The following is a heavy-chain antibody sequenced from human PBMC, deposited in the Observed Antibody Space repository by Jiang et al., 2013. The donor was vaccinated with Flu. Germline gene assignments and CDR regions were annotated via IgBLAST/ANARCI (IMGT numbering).Heavy chain of an antibody. CDR3: AKPPFNDDWNYSNYDFYYMDV. D-gene: IGHD1-7*01. V-gene: IGHV3-23*01. CDR1: GFTFTNYA. Sequence: QLLESGGGLVXPGGSLRLSCAAAGFTFTNYAMNWVRQAPGKGLEWISGMTGGGGSRYYADSVRGRFTISRDNSKSTLYLQMNSLRAEDTALYYCAKPPFNDDWNYSNYDFYYMDVWGKGTMVTVSS. CDR2: MTGGGGSR. J-gene: IGHJ6*03.